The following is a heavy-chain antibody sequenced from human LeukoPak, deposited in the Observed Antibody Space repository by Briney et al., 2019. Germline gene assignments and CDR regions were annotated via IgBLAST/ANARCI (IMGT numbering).Heavy chain of an antibody. V-gene: IGHV3-48*01. J-gene: IGHJ4*02. CDR3: ARDYSSGWYDFDY. CDR1: GFTFSSYS. Sequence: HPGGSLRLSCAASGFTFSSYSMNWVRQAPGKGLEWVSYISSSSSTIYYADSVKGRFTISRDNAKNSLYLQMNSLRAEDTAVYYCARDYSSGWYDFDYWGQGTLVTVSS. D-gene: IGHD6-19*01. CDR2: ISSSSSTI.